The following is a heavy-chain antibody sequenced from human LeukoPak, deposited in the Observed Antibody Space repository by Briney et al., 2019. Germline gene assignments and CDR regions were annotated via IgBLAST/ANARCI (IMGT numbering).Heavy chain of an antibody. CDR2: IYSGGST. CDR3: ARDRIAVADYYYYYGMDV. J-gene: IGHJ6*02. Sequence: GGSLRLSCAASGFPVSSNYMSWVRQAPGKGLEWVSVIYSGGSTYYADSVKGRFTISRDNSKNTLYLQMNSLRAEDTAVYYCARDRIAVADYYYYYGMDVWGQGTTVTVSS. CDR1: GFPVSSNY. D-gene: IGHD6-19*01. V-gene: IGHV3-53*01.